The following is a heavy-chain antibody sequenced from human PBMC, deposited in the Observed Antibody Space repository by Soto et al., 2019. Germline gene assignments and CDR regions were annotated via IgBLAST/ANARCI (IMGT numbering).Heavy chain of an antibody. V-gene: IGHV3-23*01. Sequence: VRLSCAASGFMFENYAMIWVRQAPGKGLEWVATVRGNSYGAYYADSVRGRFIISRDNSKNTMSLQLNSLRDDDTAIYYCAKGKSENGVDWLDPWGPGTLVTVSS. CDR1: GFMFENYA. D-gene: IGHD2-8*01. CDR2: VRGNSYGA. CDR3: AKGKSENGVDWLDP. J-gene: IGHJ5*02.